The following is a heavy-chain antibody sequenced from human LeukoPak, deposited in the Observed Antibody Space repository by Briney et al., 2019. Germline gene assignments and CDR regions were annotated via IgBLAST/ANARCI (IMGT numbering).Heavy chain of an antibody. CDR1: GGSFSGYY. V-gene: IGHV4-34*01. Sequence: SETLSLTCAVYGGSFSGYYWSWIRQPPGKGLEWIGEINHSGSTNYNPSLKSRVTISVDTSKNQFSLKLSSVTAADTAVYYCARGSARWGREGYYYYGMDVWGQGTTVTVSS. D-gene: IGHD3-16*01. J-gene: IGHJ6*02. CDR2: INHSGST. CDR3: ARGSARWGREGYYYYGMDV.